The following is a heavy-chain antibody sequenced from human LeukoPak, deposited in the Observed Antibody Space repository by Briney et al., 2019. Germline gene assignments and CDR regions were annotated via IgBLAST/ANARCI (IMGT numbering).Heavy chain of an antibody. CDR2: ISGSGGST. D-gene: IGHD3-22*01. Sequence: GSLRLSCAASGFTFSNYAMTWVRQAPGKGLGWVSVISGSGGSTYYADSVKGRFTISRDNSKNTLYLQMNSLRAEDTAVYYCAKSPGPYYYDSSGYLNWFDPWGQGTLVTVSS. CDR1: GFTFSNYA. CDR3: AKSPGPYYYDSSGYLNWFDP. V-gene: IGHV3-23*01. J-gene: IGHJ5*02.